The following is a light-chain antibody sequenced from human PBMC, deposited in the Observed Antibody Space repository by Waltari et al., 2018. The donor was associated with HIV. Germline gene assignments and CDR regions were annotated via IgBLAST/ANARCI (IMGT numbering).Light chain of an antibody. CDR2: SNN. CDR3: ATWDGSLNGVV. V-gene: IGLV1-44*01. J-gene: IGLJ2*01. CDR1: SSNIGSNT. Sequence: QSVLTQPPSASGTPGQRVTISCSGSSSNIGSNTVNWYQHLPGPAPKVLIYSNNQRPSEVPDRFSGSKSGTSVSVAISGLQSEDEADYYCATWDGSLNGVVFGGGTKLTV.